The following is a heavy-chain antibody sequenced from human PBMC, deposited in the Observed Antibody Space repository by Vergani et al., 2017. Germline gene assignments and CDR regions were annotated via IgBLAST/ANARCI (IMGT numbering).Heavy chain of an antibody. D-gene: IGHD6-19*01. V-gene: IGHV3-30*04. CDR1: GFTFSSYA. CDR3: AIRTGYSSGWYLRGLSGAGY. CDR2: ISYDGSNK. J-gene: IGHJ4*02. Sequence: QVQLVESGGGVVQPGRSLRLSCAASGFTFSSYAMHWVRQAPGKGLEWVSVISYDGSNKYYADSVKGRFTISRDNSKNTLYLQMNSLRAEDTAVYYCAIRTGYSSGWYLRGLSGAGYWGQGTLVTVSS.